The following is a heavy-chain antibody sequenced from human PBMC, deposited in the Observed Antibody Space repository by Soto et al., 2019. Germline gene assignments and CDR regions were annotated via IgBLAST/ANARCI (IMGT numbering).Heavy chain of an antibody. J-gene: IGHJ6*03. Sequence: PGGSLRLSCAASGFTVSSNYMSWVRQAPGKGLEWVSVIYSGGSTYYADSVKGRFTTSRDNSKNTLYLQMNSLRAEDTAVYYCAREGYCSGGSCYSHYYMDVWGKGTTVTVSS. CDR2: IYSGGST. D-gene: IGHD2-15*01. CDR3: AREGYCSGGSCYSHYYMDV. V-gene: IGHV3-66*01. CDR1: GFTVSSNY.